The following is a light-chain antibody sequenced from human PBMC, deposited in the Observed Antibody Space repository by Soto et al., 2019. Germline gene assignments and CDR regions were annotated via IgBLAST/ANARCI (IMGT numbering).Light chain of an antibody. V-gene: IGKV3-15*01. CDR2: LAS. CDR1: QSVTSN. J-gene: IGKJ3*01. Sequence: EIVLTQSPATLSVSPGGRATLSCRASQSVTSNLAWYQQKPGQAPRLLIYLASTRATDVPARFSGSGSGTEFTLTISSLQSEDFAVYYCHQYNTWPLTFGPGTKVDI. CDR3: HQYNTWPLT.